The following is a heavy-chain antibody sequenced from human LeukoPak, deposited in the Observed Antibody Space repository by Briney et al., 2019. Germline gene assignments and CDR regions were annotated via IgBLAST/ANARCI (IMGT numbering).Heavy chain of an antibody. Sequence: SQTLSLTCTVSGGSISSGSYYWSWIRQPAGEGLEWIGRIYTSGSTNYNPSLKSRVTISVDTSKNQFSLKLSSVTAADTAVYYCARGGGWYWSGLDYWGQGTLVTVSS. J-gene: IGHJ4*02. CDR2: IYTSGST. D-gene: IGHD6-19*01. CDR3: ARGGGWYWSGLDY. CDR1: GGSISSGSYY. V-gene: IGHV4-61*02.